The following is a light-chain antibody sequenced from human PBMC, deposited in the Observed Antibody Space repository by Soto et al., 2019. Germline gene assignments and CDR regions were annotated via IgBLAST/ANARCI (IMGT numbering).Light chain of an antibody. V-gene: IGKV3-15*01. J-gene: IGKJ2*01. CDR2: AAS. CDR1: QGVGTN. CDR3: QHYNNWPLYS. Sequence: EIVMTQSPGTLSVSPGERATLSCRASQGVGTNLAWYQQRPGQAPRLLIYAASTRATGIPARFSGRGSGTEFTLTITSLQSEDFALYFCQHYNNWPLYSFGQGTKLEIK.